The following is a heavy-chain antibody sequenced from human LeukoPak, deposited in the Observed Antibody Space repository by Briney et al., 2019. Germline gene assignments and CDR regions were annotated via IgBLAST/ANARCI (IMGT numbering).Heavy chain of an antibody. Sequence: GESLKISCKGSGYSFTSYWISWVRQMPGKGLEWMGRIDPSDSYTNYSPSFQGHVTISADKSISTAYLQWSSLKASDTAMYYCARVRVTTSLYYYYGLDVWGQGTMVTVSS. V-gene: IGHV5-10-1*01. CDR1: GYSFTSYW. D-gene: IGHD4-17*01. J-gene: IGHJ6*02. CDR3: ARVRVTTSLYYYYGLDV. CDR2: IDPSDSYT.